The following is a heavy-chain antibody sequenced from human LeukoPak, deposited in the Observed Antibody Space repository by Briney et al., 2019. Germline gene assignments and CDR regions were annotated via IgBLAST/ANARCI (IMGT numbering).Heavy chain of an antibody. CDR3: ARGSGWYPH. CDR1: GGSLSSYY. CDR2: IYYTGST. V-gene: IGHV4-59*01. J-gene: IGHJ1*01. D-gene: IGHD6-19*01. Sequence: SETLSLTCTVSGGSLSSYYWSWIRQPPGKGLEWIGYIYYTGSTNYNPSLKSRVTISLDTSKNQFSLNLSSVTAADTAVYYCARGSGWYPHWGQGTLVTVSS.